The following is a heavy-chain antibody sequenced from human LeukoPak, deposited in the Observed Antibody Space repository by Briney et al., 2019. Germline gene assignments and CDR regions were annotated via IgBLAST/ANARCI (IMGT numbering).Heavy chain of an antibody. J-gene: IGHJ5*02. V-gene: IGHV3-74*01. Sequence: PGGSLRLSCAASGFTFSSYWMHSVRQAPGKGLVWVSRINSDGSSTSYADSVKGRFTISRDNAKNTLYLQMNSLRAEDTAVYYCAREQKVITFGGVIGPWGQGTLVTVSS. CDR3: AREQKVITFGGVIGP. D-gene: IGHD3-16*01. CDR1: GFTFSSYW. CDR2: INSDGSST.